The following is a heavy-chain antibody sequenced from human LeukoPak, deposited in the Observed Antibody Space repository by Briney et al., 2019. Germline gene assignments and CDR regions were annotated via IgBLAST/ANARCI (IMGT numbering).Heavy chain of an antibody. CDR1: GGSFSGYY. D-gene: IGHD3-3*01. J-gene: IGHJ3*02. V-gene: IGHV4-34*01. Sequence: SETLSLTCAVYGGSFSGYYWSWIRQPPGKGLEWIGEINHSGSTNYNPSLKSRVTISVDTSKNQFSLKLSSVTAADTAVYYCARDRKHNYDFWSGYYHDAFDIWGQGTMVTVSS. CDR2: INHSGST. CDR3: ARDRKHNYDFWSGYYHDAFDI.